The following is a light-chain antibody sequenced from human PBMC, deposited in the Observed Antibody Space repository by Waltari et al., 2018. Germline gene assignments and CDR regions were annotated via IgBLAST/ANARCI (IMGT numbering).Light chain of an antibody. CDR2: RAT. CDR1: QTIISW. CDR3: QQYDSFWS. V-gene: IGKV1-5*03. J-gene: IGKJ1*01. Sequence: DIQMTQSPSTLSASIGDRVTITCRASQTIISWLAWYQQKPGQAPRLLIYRATALETGVPSRFSGTGSGTEFTLTINGLHPDDSATYFCQQYDSFWSFGQGTKVEVK.